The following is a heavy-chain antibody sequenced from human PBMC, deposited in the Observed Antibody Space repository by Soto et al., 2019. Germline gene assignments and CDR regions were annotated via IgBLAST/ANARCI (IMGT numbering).Heavy chain of an antibody. CDR3: VRGRYSSSGYWFDP. D-gene: IGHD6-6*01. CDR1: GYTFTSYD. Sequence: ASVKVSCKASGYTFTSYDINWVRQAIGQGLEWMGWMNPNSGNTGYAQKFQGRVTMTRNTSISTAYMELSSLRSEDTAVYYCVRGRYSSSGYWFDPWGQGTLVTVSS. V-gene: IGHV1-8*01. J-gene: IGHJ5*02. CDR2: MNPNSGNT.